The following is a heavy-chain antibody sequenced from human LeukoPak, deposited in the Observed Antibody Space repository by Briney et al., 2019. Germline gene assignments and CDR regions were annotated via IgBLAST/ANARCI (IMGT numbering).Heavy chain of an antibody. CDR2: IYSDGSST. J-gene: IGHJ4*02. D-gene: IGHD4-17*01. CDR1: GFTFSSYW. CDR3: ARGGDAVTLDY. V-gene: IGHV3-74*01. Sequence: PSGGSLRLSCAASGFTFSSYWMHRVRQAPGKGLVWVSCIYSDGSSTSYAGSVKGRFTISRDNARNTLYLQMNSLRAEDTAVYYCARGGDAVTLDYWGQGTLVTASA.